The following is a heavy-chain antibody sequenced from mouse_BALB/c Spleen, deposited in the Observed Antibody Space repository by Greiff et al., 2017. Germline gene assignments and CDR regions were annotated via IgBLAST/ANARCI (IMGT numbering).Heavy chain of an antibody. Sequence: EVKLQQSGAELVRSGASVKLSCTASGFNIKDYYMHWVKQRPEQGLEWIGWIDPENGDTEYAPKFQGKATMTADTSSNTAYLQLSSLTSEDTAVYYCNNWSGGLAYWGQGTLVTVSA. D-gene: IGHD4-1*01. CDR2: IDPENGDT. V-gene: IGHV14-4*02. CDR3: NNWSGGLAY. CDR1: GFNIKDYY. J-gene: IGHJ3*01.